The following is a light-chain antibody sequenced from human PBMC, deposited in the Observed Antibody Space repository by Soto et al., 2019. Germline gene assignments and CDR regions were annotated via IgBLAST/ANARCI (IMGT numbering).Light chain of an antibody. Sequence: QSALTQPASVSGSPGQSITISCTGTSSDVDGYNYVSWYQYHPGKAPKLLIYVVSNRPSGVSNRFSGSKAGNTASLTISGLRAEDEADYYCSSYTTTSTYLFGTGTKLTVL. CDR3: SSYTTTSTYL. CDR1: SSDVDGYNY. V-gene: IGLV2-14*01. CDR2: VVS. J-gene: IGLJ1*01.